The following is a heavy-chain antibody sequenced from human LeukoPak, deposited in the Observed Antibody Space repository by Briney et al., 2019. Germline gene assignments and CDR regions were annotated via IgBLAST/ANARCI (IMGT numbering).Heavy chain of an antibody. V-gene: IGHV1-69*05. D-gene: IGHD2-15*01. J-gene: IGHJ3*02. CDR3: ARSRLGSGNPEAFDI. CDR2: IIPIIGTA. Sequence: SVKVSCKASGGTFSSYAISWVRQAPGQGVEWMGGIIPIIGTANYAQKFQGRVTITTEESTSTAYMELSSLRSEDTAVYYCARSRLGSGNPEAFDIWGQGTMVTVSS. CDR1: GGTFSSYA.